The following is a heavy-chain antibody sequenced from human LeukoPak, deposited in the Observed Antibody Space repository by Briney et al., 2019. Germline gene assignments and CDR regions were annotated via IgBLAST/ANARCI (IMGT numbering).Heavy chain of an antibody. Sequence: ASVKVSCKASGGTFSSYAISWVRQAPGQGLEWMGWMNPNSGNTGYAQKFQGRVTITRNTSISTAYMELSSLRSEDTAVYYCARGGIPYYYYMDVWGKGTTVTVSS. D-gene: IGHD1-14*01. V-gene: IGHV1-8*03. CDR1: GGTFSSYA. J-gene: IGHJ6*03. CDR2: MNPNSGNT. CDR3: ARGGIPYYYYMDV.